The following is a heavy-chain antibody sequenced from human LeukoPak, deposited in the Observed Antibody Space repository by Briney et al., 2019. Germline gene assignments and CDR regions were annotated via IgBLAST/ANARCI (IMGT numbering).Heavy chain of an antibody. D-gene: IGHD6-13*01. J-gene: IGHJ3*02. Sequence: PGGSLRLSCAASGFTLSRYAMHWVRQAPGKGLEYVSAISSNGGSTYYADSVKGRFTISRDNSKNTLYLQMSSLRAEDTAVYYCVKCDHWRIAAAGLGGAFDIWGQGTMVTVSS. CDR3: VKCDHWRIAAAGLGGAFDI. CDR2: ISSNGGST. CDR1: GFTLSRYA. V-gene: IGHV3-64D*09.